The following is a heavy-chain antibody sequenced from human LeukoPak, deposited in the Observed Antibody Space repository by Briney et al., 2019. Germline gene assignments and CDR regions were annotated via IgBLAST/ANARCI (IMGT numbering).Heavy chain of an antibody. D-gene: IGHD1-26*01. CDR2: FDPVDGET. CDR3: ATDPPVGLPRRHFDY. V-gene: IGHV1-24*01. CDR1: GYTLTELS. J-gene: IGHJ4*02. Sequence: ATVKVSCKVSGYTLTELSMHWVRQAPGKGLEWMGGFDPVDGETIYAQKFQGRVTMTEDTSTDTAYMELSSLRSEDTAVYYCATDPPVGLPRRHFDYWGQGTLVTVSS.